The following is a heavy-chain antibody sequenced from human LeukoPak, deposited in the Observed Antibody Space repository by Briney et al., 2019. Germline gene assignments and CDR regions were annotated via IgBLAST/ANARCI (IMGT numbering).Heavy chain of an antibody. CDR3: ARQSYYDFWSVTLNWFDP. J-gene: IGHJ5*02. CDR2: IYYSGST. CDR1: GGSISSSSYY. Sequence: SETLSLTCTVSGGSISSSSYYWGWIRQPPGKGLEWIWSIYYSGSTYYNPSLKSRVTISVDTSKNQFSLKLSSVTAADTAVYYCARQSYYDFWSVTLNWFDPWGQGTLVTVSS. V-gene: IGHV4-39*01. D-gene: IGHD3-3*01.